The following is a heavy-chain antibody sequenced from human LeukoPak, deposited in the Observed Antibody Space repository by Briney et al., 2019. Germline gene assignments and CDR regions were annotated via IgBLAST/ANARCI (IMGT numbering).Heavy chain of an antibody. CDR3: ARESAYSSGWNFYY. V-gene: IGHV3-30*01. CDR1: GFTFSNFA. Sequence: GGSLRLSCAASGFTFSNFAMHWVRQAPGKGLEWVAVISYNGGNKFYADSVKGRFTISRDNSKNMVYLQMNSLRAEDTAVYYCARESAYSSGWNFYYWGQGTLVTVSS. D-gene: IGHD6-19*01. J-gene: IGHJ4*02. CDR2: ISYNGGNK.